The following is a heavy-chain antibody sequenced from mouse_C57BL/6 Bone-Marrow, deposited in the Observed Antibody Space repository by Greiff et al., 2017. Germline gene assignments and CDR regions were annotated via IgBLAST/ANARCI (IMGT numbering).Heavy chain of an antibody. CDR1: GYTFTSYW. CDR3: ASHPRVGPSWYFDV. CDR2: IYPNSGST. J-gene: IGHJ1*03. V-gene: IGHV1-64*01. Sequence: VQLQQSGPELVKPGASVKLSCKASGYTFTSYWMHWVKQRPGQGLEWIGMIYPNSGSTNYNEKFKSKATLTVDTSSSTAYMQLNSLTSEDSAVYYCASHPRVGPSWYFDVWGTGTTVTVSS.